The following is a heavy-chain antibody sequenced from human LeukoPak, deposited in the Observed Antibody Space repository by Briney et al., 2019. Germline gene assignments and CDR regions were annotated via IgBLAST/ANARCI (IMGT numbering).Heavy chain of an antibody. CDR3: ARLGGGLEPNWFDP. D-gene: IGHD2-15*01. V-gene: IGHV4-34*01. J-gene: IGHJ5*02. CDR2: INHSGST. Sequence: SETLSLTCAVYVGSFSGYYWSWIRQPPGKGLEWIGEINHSGSTNYNPSLKSRVTISVDTSKNQFSLKLSSVTAADTAVYYCARLGGGLEPNWFDPWGQGTLVTVSS. CDR1: VGSFSGYY.